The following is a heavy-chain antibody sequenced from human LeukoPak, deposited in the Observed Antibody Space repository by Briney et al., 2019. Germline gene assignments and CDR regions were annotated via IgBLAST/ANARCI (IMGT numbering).Heavy chain of an antibody. CDR1: GFTFSSYG. CDR3: ARERGDSSSWFTF. J-gene: IGHJ4*02. D-gene: IGHD6-13*01. V-gene: IGHV3-48*01. CDR2: ISSSSKTE. Sequence: PAETLTLTCAASGFTFSSYGMHWVRQPPGKGLEWVSYISSSSKTEYYASSEKGGFTISRDNARKPLYLQMNNLRAGDTVVYYCARERGDSSSWFTFWGQGTLVTVSS.